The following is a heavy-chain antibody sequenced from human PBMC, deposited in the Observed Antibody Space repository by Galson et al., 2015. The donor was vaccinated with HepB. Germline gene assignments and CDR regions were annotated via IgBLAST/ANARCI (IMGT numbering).Heavy chain of an antibody. V-gene: IGHV6-1*01. Sequence: CAISGDSVSSNSAAWNWIRQSPSRGLEWLGRTYYKSRWYNDYALSVKRRITINPDTAENQFSLHLKSVTPEDTAVYYCAREFPATAIAVVEFDYWGQGTLVTVSS. J-gene: IGHJ4*02. CDR2: TYYKSRWYN. CDR3: AREFPATAIAVVEFDY. CDR1: GDSVSSNSAA. D-gene: IGHD2-15*01.